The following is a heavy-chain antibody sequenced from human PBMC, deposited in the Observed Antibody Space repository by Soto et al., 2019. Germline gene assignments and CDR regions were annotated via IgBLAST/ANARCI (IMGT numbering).Heavy chain of an antibody. V-gene: IGHV3-74*01. Sequence: GGSLRLSCAASGFTFSSYWMHWVRQAPGKGLVWVSRINSDGGSTCYADSVKGRFTISRDNSKNTLYLQMNSLRAEDTAVYYCAKVRAGVIVVVPAAIFYWGQGTLVTVSS. CDR2: INSDGGST. CDR1: GFTFSSYW. CDR3: AKVRAGVIVVVPAAIFY. D-gene: IGHD2-2*01. J-gene: IGHJ4*02.